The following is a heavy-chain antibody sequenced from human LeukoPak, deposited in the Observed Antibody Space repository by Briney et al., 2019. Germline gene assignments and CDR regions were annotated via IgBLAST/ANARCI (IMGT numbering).Heavy chain of an antibody. J-gene: IGHJ5*02. CDR3: ARYLVVVPAANWFDP. V-gene: IGHV4-34*01. CDR1: GGSFSGYY. CDR2: INHSGST. Sequence: PSETLSLTCAVYGGSFSGYYWSWIRQPPGKGLEWIGEINHSGSTNYNPSLKSRVTISVDTSKNQFSLKLSSVTAADTAVYYCARYLVVVPAANWFDPWGQGTLVTVSS. D-gene: IGHD2-2*01.